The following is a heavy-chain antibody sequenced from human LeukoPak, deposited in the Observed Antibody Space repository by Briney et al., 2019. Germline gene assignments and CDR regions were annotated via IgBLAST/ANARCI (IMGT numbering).Heavy chain of an antibody. V-gene: IGHV4-4*07. CDR3: AKANTYYYDSSGYPRLHFDY. Sequence: SETLSLTCSVSGGSISTYYWSWIRQSAGKGLEWIGRIYKSGSSNYNPSLKSRVSMSVDSSKNHFSLNLTSVTAADTAVYYCAKANTYYYDSSGYPRLHFDYWGQGTLVTVSS. CDR1: GGSISTYY. D-gene: IGHD3-22*01. J-gene: IGHJ4*02. CDR2: IYKSGSS.